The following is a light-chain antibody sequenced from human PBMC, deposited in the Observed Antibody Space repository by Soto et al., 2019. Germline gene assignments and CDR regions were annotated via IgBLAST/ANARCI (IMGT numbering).Light chain of an antibody. CDR2: GAS. CDR3: QQYNDWSWT. J-gene: IGKJ1*01. CDR1: QSVSRN. Sequence: EIVMTQSPATLSVSPGERATLSCRASQSVSRNLAWYQQKPGQVPRLLIYGASTRATGIPARVRGSGSGTEFTLTITSLQSEDFAVYYCQQYNDWSWTFGQGTKVEIK. V-gene: IGKV3-15*01.